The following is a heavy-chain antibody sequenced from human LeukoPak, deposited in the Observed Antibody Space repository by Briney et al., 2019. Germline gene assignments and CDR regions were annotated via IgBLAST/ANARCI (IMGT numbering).Heavy chain of an antibody. CDR1: GASMSSYY. CDR3: ARSLFRFLEWSYRSYYYYYMDV. J-gene: IGHJ6*03. Sequence: KPSETLSLTCSVSGASMSSYYWSWIRQSPGRGMGWIGYIYHSGSTDYNSSLKSRVTISVDTSKNQFSLKLSSVTAADTAVYYCARSLFRFLEWSYRSYYYYYMDVWGKGTTVTVSS. V-gene: IGHV4-59*01. D-gene: IGHD3-3*01. CDR2: IYHSGST.